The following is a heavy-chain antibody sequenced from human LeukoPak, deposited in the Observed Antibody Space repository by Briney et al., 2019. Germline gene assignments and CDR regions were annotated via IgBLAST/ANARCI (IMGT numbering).Heavy chain of an antibody. V-gene: IGHV5-51*01. CDR1: GYSFTSYW. J-gene: IGHJ4*02. Sequence: GESLKISCMGSGYSFTSYWIGWVRQMPGKGLEWMGIIYPGDSDTRYSPSFQGQVSISADKSISTAYLQWSSLKASDTAMYYCARRVTIFGVVTSRYYFDYWGQGTLVTVSS. CDR2: IYPGDSDT. CDR3: ARRVTIFGVVTSRYYFDY. D-gene: IGHD3-3*01.